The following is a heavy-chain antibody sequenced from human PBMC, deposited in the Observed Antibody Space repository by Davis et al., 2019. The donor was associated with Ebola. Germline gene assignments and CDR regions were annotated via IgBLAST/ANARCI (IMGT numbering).Heavy chain of an antibody. V-gene: IGHV5-51*01. CDR2: IYPGDSDT. J-gene: IGHJ3*02. D-gene: IGHD3-16*01. CDR1: GYSFISYW. CDR3: ARRAAVAYDHVWGISRHDAFDI. Sequence: GESLKISCKGSGYSFISYWIGWVRQMPGKGLEWMGIIYPGDSDTRYSPSFQGQVTISADKSIATAYLQWSSLKASDTAMYYCARRAAVAYDHVWGISRHDAFDIWGQGTMVTVSS.